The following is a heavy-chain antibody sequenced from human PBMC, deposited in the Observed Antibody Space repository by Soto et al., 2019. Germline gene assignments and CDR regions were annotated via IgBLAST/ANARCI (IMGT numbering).Heavy chain of an antibody. J-gene: IGHJ6*04. CDR3: ARRAALICYYGMDV. Sequence: APVKVSCKASGYTFTSYGISWVRQAPGQGLEWMGWISAYNGNTNYAQKLQGRVTMTTDTSTSTAYMELRSLRSDDTAVYYCARRAALICYYGMDVWGAGTTVTVYS. CDR2: ISAYNGNT. V-gene: IGHV1-18*04. CDR1: GYTFTSYG. D-gene: IGHD2-15*01.